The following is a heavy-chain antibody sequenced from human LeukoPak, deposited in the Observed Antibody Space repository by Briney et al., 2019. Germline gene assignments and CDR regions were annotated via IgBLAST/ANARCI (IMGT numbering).Heavy chain of an antibody. D-gene: IGHD3-3*01. J-gene: IGHJ6*02. V-gene: IGHV3-9*01. CDR2: ISWNSGSI. Sequence: PGRSLRLSCAASGFTFGDYAMHWVRQAPGKGLEWVSGISWNSGSIGYADSVKGRFTISRDNAKNSLYLQMNSLRAEDTALYYCAKDTVGWLMGEYYGMDVWGQGTTVTVSS. CDR1: GFTFGDYA. CDR3: AKDTVGWLMGEYYGMDV.